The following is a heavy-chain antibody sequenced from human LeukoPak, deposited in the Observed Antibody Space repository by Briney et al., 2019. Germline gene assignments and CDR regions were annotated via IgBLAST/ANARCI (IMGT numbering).Heavy chain of an antibody. D-gene: IGHD3-10*01. CDR2: ISYSGGT. CDR3: ARHPNYLWFGELH. V-gene: IGHV4-59*01. Sequence: SETLSLTCTVSGGSINNYYWSWIRQPPGKGLEWMAYISYSGGTKYNPSLKRRVTISLEMSKHQFSLDLTSVTAADTAVYYCARHPNYLWFGELHWGQGTLVTVSS. CDR1: GGSINNYY. J-gene: IGHJ4*02.